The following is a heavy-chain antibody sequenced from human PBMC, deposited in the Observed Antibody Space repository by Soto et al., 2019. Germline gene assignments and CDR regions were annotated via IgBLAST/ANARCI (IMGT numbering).Heavy chain of an antibody. D-gene: IGHD2-2*01. Sequence: QVQLVQSGAEVKKPRSSVQGSCKASGGTFSSYAISSVRQAPGQGLEWMGGISPIPGTANYAEKFHDRVTIPADESTSTASMGLSRLRSEHTAVYYCAISQCSSTSFEIYYSYYYGMDVWGQGNTVTVPS. CDR2: ISPIPGTA. J-gene: IGHJ6*02. V-gene: IGHV1-69*01. CDR1: GGTFSSYA. CDR3: AISQCSSTSFEIYYSYYYGMDV.